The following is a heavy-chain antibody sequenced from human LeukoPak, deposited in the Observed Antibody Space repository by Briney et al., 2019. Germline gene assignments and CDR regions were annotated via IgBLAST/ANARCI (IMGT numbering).Heavy chain of an antibody. V-gene: IGHV3-21*01. J-gene: IGHJ4*02. D-gene: IGHD3-10*01. CDR2: ISSSSSYI. CDR3: ARDYPQFGLTFDY. CDR1: GFTFSSYS. Sequence: GGSLRLSCAASGFTFSSYSMNWVRQAPGKGLEWVSSISSSSSYIYYADSVKGRFTISRDNAKNSLYLQMNSLRAEDTAVYYCARDYPQFGLTFDYWGQGTLVTVSS.